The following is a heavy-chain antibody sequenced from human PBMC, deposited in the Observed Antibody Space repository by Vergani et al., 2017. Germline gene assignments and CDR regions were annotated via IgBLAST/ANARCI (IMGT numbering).Heavy chain of an antibody. CDR2: IYYSGST. CDR1: GGSISSHY. D-gene: IGHD6-13*01. J-gene: IGHJ5*02. Sequence: QVQLQESGPGLVKPSETLSLTCTVSGGSISSHYWSWIRQPPGKGLEWIGYIYYSGSTNYNPSLQSRVTISVDTSKNQFSLKLSSVTAADTAVYYCARDHAAAGRDNWFDPWGQGTLVTVSS. CDR3: ARDHAAAGRDNWFDP. V-gene: IGHV4-59*11.